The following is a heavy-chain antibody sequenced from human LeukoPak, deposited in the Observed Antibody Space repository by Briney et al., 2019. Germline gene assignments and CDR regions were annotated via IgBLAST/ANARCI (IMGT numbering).Heavy chain of an antibody. V-gene: IGHV1-2*04. D-gene: IGHD2-2*01. CDR1: GYTFTGYY. CDR2: INPNSGGT. J-gene: IGHJ5*02. Sequence: GASVKVSCKASGYTFTGYYMHWVRQAPGQGLEWMGWINPNSGGTNYAQKFQGWVTMTRDTSISTAYMELSRPRSDDTAVYYCAREKAYCSSTSCYAGFDPWGQGTLVTVSS. CDR3: AREKAYCSSTSCYAGFDP.